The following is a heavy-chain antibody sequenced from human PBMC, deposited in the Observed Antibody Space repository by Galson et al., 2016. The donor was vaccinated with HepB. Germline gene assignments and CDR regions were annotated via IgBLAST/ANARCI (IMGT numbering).Heavy chain of an antibody. CDR3: ANLGSGSFRWYFYGMEV. CDR1: GFTFSNLA. V-gene: IGHV3-23*01. Sequence: SLRLSCAASGFTFSNLAMPWVRQAPGKGLEWSSGISGRGDSTYYADSVKGRFTVTRDNSKNTLHLHMNSLRVDDTAVYYCANLGSGSFRWYFYGMEVWGKGTTVTVPS. D-gene: IGHD3-10*01. CDR2: ISGRGDST. J-gene: IGHJ6*04.